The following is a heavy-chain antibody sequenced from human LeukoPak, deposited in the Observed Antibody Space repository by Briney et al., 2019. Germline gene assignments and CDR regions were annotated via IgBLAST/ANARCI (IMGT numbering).Heavy chain of an antibody. CDR3: ARGYGDYGSLFDF. J-gene: IGHJ4*02. Sequence: SETLSLTGTVSGGSISSGGYYRSWIRQHPGKGLEWIGYIYYSGSTYYTPSLKSRVTISVDTSKNQFSLKLSSVTAADTAVYYCARGYGDYGSLFDFWGQGTLVTVSS. D-gene: IGHD4-17*01. V-gene: IGHV4-31*03. CDR2: IYYSGST. CDR1: GGSISSGGYY.